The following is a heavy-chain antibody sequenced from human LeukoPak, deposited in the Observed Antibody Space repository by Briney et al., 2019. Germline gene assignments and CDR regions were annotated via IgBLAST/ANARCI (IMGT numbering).Heavy chain of an antibody. D-gene: IGHD3-16*01. CDR2: LSYDGTNI. J-gene: IGHJ4*02. V-gene: IGHV3-30*03. Sequence: PGGSLRLSCVASGFKFHESAMNWVRQAPGKGLEWVAVLSYDGTNIHCVDSVKGRFTISRDNSKNTVYLQMDSLRTEDTAMYYCVGGSYAYWGQGTLVTVSS. CDR1: GFKFHESA. CDR3: VGGSYAY.